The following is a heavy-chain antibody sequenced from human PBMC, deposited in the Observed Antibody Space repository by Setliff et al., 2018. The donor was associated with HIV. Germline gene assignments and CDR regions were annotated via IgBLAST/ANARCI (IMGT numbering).Heavy chain of an antibody. CDR3: ATNIMGRSDFDY. D-gene: IGHD1-26*01. V-gene: IGHV3-7*01. CDR2: INPDGSHR. CDR1: GFTFTISW. J-gene: IGHJ4*02. Sequence: GGSLRLSCAASGFTFTISWMNWVRQAPGKGLEWVANINPDGSHRDYVDSVKGRFTISRDNAKSTLFLQMNSLRADDTAIYYCATNIMGRSDFDYWGQGTLVTVSS.